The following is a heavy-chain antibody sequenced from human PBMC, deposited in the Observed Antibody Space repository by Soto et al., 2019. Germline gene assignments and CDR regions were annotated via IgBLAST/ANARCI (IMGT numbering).Heavy chain of an antibody. CDR3: ARDLAVGLKHWGPYYYDSSGSGPDFDY. Sequence: GGSLRLSCAASGFTFSSYAMHWVRQAPGKGLEWVAVISYDGSNKYYADSVKGRFTISRDNSKNTLYLQMNSLRAEDTAVYYCARDLAVGLKHWGPYYYDSSGSGPDFDYWGQGTLVTVSS. CDR1: GFTFSSYA. CDR2: ISYDGSNK. V-gene: IGHV3-30-3*01. J-gene: IGHJ4*02. D-gene: IGHD3-22*01.